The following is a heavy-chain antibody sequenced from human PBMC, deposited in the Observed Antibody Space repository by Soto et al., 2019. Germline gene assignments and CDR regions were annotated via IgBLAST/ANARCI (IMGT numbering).Heavy chain of an antibody. J-gene: IGHJ6*02. V-gene: IGHV3-74*01. D-gene: IGHD3-16*01. CDR1: GFTFSRYW. Sequence: EVHLVESGGGLVLPGGSLRLSCAASGFTFSRYWMHWVRQAPGKGLVWVSRISSYGSDTHYADSVKGRFTISRDNAKNTLYLQMNSLGADDTAVYYCASNYAYAEGYYWYGIDVWGQGTTVTVSS. CDR3: ASNYAYAEGYYWYGIDV. CDR2: ISSYGSDT.